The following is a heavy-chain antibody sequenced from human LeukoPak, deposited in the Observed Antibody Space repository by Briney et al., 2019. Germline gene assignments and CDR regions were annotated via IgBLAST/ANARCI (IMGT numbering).Heavy chain of an antibody. CDR1: GLTFSSYS. Sequence: PGGSPRLSCAASGLTFSSYSMNWVRQAPGKGLEWVSSISSSSSYIYYADSVKGRFTISRDNAKNSLYLQMNSLRTEDTAVYYCARDREFDYYDSSGYDLFDYWGQGTLVTVSS. CDR2: ISSSSSYI. J-gene: IGHJ4*02. CDR3: ARDREFDYYDSSGYDLFDY. V-gene: IGHV3-21*01. D-gene: IGHD3-22*01.